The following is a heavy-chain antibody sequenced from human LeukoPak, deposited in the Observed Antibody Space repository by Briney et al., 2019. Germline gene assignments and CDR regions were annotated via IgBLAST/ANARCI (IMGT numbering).Heavy chain of an antibody. J-gene: IGHJ4*02. CDR3: ASCSSTNCY. Sequence: GSLRLSCAASGFTFSSFSMNWVRQAPGKGLEWVSFITGSSSTIYYADSVKGRFTISRDNAKNSLYLQMNSLRAEDTAVYYCASCSSTNCYWGQGTLVTVSS. CDR1: GFTFSSFS. D-gene: IGHD2-2*01. CDR2: ITGSSSTI. V-gene: IGHV3-48*01.